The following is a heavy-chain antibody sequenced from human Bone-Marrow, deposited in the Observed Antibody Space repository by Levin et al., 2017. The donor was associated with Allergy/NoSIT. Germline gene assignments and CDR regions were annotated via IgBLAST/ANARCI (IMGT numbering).Heavy chain of an antibody. D-gene: IGHD3-16*02. J-gene: IGHJ4*02. CDR3: ARDRGYVWGSYRYLPNYYFDY. Sequence: SCAASGFTFSSYAMHWVRQAPGKGLEWVAVISYDGSNKYYADSVKGRFTISRDNSKNTLYLQMNSLRAEDTAVYYCARDRGYVWGSYRYLPNYYFDYWGQGTLVTVSS. V-gene: IGHV3-30*04. CDR2: ISYDGSNK. CDR1: GFTFSSYA.